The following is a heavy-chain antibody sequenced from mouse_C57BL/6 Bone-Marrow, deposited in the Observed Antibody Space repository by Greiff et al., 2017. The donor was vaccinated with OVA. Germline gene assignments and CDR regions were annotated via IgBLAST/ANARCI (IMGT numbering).Heavy chain of an antibody. V-gene: IGHV1-74*01. J-gene: IGHJ2*01. D-gene: IGHD6-1*01. CDR2: IHPSDSDT. CDR1: GYTFTSYW. Sequence: VQLQQPGAELVKPGASVKVSCKASGYTFTSYWMHWVKQRPGQGLEWIGRIHPSDSDTNYNQKFKGKATLTVDKSSSTAYMQLSSLTSEDSEVYCCAIWGASYYFDYWGKGTTLTVSS. CDR3: AIWGASYYFDY.